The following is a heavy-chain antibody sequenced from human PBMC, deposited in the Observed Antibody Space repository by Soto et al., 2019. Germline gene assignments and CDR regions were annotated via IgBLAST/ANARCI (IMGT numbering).Heavy chain of an antibody. CDR2: IIPIFGTA. CDR3: ARPVEMATISRSYLFY. CDR1: GGTFSNYA. J-gene: IGHJ4*02. Sequence: ASVKVSCKASGGTFSNYAINWVRQAPGQGLEWMGGIIPIFGTANYAQKFQGRVTITADESTSTAYLDLSSLRSEDTAVYYCARPVEMATISRSYLFYWGQGTLVTVSS. D-gene: IGHD5-12*01. V-gene: IGHV1-69*13.